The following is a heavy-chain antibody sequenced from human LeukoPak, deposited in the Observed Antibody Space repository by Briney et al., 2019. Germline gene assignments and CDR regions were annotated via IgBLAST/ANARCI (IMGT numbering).Heavy chain of an antibody. CDR2: ISYDGSNK. J-gene: IGHJ4*02. CDR3: ARDPTAEMATIFDY. CDR1: VFTFSSYA. D-gene: IGHD5-24*01. V-gene: IGHV3-30-3*01. Sequence: GGSLRLSCAASVFTFSSYAMHRVRQAPGKGLEWVAVISYDGSNKYYADSVKGRFTISRDNSKNTLYLQMNSLRAEDTAVYYFARDPTAEMATIFDYWGQGTLVTVSS.